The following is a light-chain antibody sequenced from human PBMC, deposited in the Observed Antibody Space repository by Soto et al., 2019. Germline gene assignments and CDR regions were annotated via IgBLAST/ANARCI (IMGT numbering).Light chain of an antibody. J-gene: IGKJ1*01. CDR1: QSISSW. CDR3: QQYNSYPWT. Sequence: MTQSPSTLSASVGDRVTIPCRASQSISSWLDWYQQKPGKAPKLLIYDASSLESGVPSRFSGSGSGTEFTLTISSLQPDDFATYYCQQYNSYPWTFGQGTNVDIK. CDR2: DAS. V-gene: IGKV1-5*01.